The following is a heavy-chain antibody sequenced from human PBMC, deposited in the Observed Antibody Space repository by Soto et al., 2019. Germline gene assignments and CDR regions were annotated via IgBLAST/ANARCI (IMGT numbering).Heavy chain of an antibody. J-gene: IGHJ6*02. V-gene: IGHV3-43*01. CDR3: AKELGGGYYYYYGMDV. Sequence: GGSLRLSCAASGFTFDDYTMHWVRQAPGKGLEWVSLISWDGGSTYYADSVKGRFTISRDNSKNSLYLQMNSLRTEDTALYYCAKELGGGYYYYYGMDVWGQGTTVTVSS. CDR1: GFTFDDYT. D-gene: IGHD3-16*01. CDR2: ISWDGGST.